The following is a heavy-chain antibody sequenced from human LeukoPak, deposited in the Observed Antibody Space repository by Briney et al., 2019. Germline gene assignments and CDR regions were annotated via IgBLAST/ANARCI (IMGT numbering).Heavy chain of an antibody. CDR2: ISSSSSYI. Sequence: KPGGSLRLSCAASGFTFSSYSMNWVRQAPGKGLEWVSSISSSSSYIYYADSVKGRFTISRDNAKNSLYLQMNSRRAEDTAVYYCARALGGSTGAFDIWGQGTMVTVSS. V-gene: IGHV3-21*01. CDR1: GFTFSSYS. D-gene: IGHD3-16*01. CDR3: ARALGGSTGAFDI. J-gene: IGHJ3*02.